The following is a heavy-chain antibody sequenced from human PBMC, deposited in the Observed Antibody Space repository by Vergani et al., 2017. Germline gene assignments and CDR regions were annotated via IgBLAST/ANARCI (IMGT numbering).Heavy chain of an antibody. J-gene: IGHJ6*03. CDR2: IIPIFGTA. CDR3: ARAPVDPHYYYYYMDV. V-gene: IGHV1-69*12. Sequence: QVQLVQSGAEVKKPGSSVKVSCKASEGTFSSYAISWVRQAPGQGLEWMGGIIPIFGTANYAQKFQGGVPITADDATGTAYMELSSLRSEDTAVYYCARAPVDPHYYYYYMDVWGKGTTVTVSS. CDR1: EGTFSSYA.